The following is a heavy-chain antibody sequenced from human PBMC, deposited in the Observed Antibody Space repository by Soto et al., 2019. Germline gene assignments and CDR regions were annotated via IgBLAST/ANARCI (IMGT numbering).Heavy chain of an antibody. CDR2: MNPNSGNT. Sequence: QVQLMQSGAEVKKPGASVKVSCKASGYTFTSYDINWVRQATGQGLEWMGWMNPNSGNTGYAQKFQGRVTMTRNTSISTAYMELSSLRSEDTAVYYCAREGAAAALYGMDVWGQGTTVTVSS. CDR1: GYTFTSYD. J-gene: IGHJ6*02. D-gene: IGHD6-13*01. CDR3: AREGAAAALYGMDV. V-gene: IGHV1-8*01.